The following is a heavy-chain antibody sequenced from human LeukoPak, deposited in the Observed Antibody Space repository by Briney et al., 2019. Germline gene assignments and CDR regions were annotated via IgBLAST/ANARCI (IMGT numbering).Heavy chain of an antibody. V-gene: IGHV3-23*01. J-gene: IGHJ4*02. Sequence: PGGSLRLSCAASGFTFSSYGMSWVRQAPGKGLEWVSAISGSGGSTYYADSVKGRFTISRDNAKNSLFLHMNSLRVEDTALYYCASYSSGWYPYYFDYWGQGTLVTVSS. CDR1: GFTFSSYG. CDR2: ISGSGGST. CDR3: ASYSSGWYPYYFDY. D-gene: IGHD6-19*01.